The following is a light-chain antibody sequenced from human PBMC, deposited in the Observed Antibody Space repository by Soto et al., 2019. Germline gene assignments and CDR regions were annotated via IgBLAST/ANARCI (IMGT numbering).Light chain of an antibody. CDR2: EVS. V-gene: IGLV2-14*01. CDR3: SSYTTSSSPDV. CDR1: SSDVGDYNY. J-gene: IGLJ1*01. Sequence: QSALTQPASVSGSPGQSITISCTATSSDVGDYNYVSWYQQHPGKAPKLMSFEVSNRPSGISIRFSGSKSGNTASLTISGLQAEDEADYYCSSYTTSSSPDVFGTGTKLTVL.